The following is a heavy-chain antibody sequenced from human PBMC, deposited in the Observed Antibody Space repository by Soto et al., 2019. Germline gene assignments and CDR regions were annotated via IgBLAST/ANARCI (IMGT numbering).Heavy chain of an antibody. CDR2: ISDTGGAT. Sequence: EVQLLESEGGLVQPGGSLRLSCTASGVTISTYAMNWVRQAPGKGLEWVSTISDTGGATFYAGSVKGRFTISRDNSKNTVYLQMRSLRVEDTAVYFCGIGRRKKSGSNTLFDPWGRGTLVTVSS. D-gene: IGHD3-3*01. CDR1: GVTISTYA. CDR3: GIGRRKKSGSNTLFDP. J-gene: IGHJ5*02. V-gene: IGHV3-23*01.